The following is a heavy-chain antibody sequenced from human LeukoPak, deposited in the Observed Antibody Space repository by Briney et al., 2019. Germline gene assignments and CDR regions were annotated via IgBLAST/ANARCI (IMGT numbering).Heavy chain of an antibody. CDR2: IIPIFGTA. CDR1: GGTFSSYA. CDR3: AREAGYSSSWSRGSQYFQH. Sequence: VASVKVSCKASGGTFSSYAISWVRQAPGQGLEWMGGIIPIFGTANYAQKFQGRVTITADESTSTAYMELRSLRSDDTAVYYCAREAGYSSSWSRGSQYFQHWGQGTLVTVSS. V-gene: IGHV1-69*13. J-gene: IGHJ1*01. D-gene: IGHD6-13*01.